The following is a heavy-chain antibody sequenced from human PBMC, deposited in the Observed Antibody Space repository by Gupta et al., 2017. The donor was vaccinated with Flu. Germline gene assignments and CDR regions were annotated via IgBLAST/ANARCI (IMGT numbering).Heavy chain of an antibody. CDR1: GFIFENYG. CDR2: TSNDGRSN. J-gene: IGHJ6*02. Sequence: QAQVAESGGGVVQPGCSLRLSCDASGFIFENYGMPWVREAPGKGLEWVAVTSNDGRSNNYADSVKGRVTISRDNSKNMLYLQMNSLRSEDKDVDYCAKDWRWNHNKNGMNVWGQGTAVTVSS. CDR3: AKDWRWNHNKNGMNV. D-gene: IGHD1-1*01. V-gene: IGHV3-30*18.